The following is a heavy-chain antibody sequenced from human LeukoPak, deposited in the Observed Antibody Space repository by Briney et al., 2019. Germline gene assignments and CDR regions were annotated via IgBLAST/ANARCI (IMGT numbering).Heavy chain of an antibody. Sequence: PGGSLRLSCAASGFTFSSYAMHWVRQAPGKGLEWVAVISYAGSNKHYADSVKGRFTISRDNSKNTLYLQMNSLRAEDTAVYYCAKVFGNIAAAGTGAFDIWGQGTMVTVSS. D-gene: IGHD6-13*01. J-gene: IGHJ3*02. CDR1: GFTFSSYA. CDR3: AKVFGNIAAAGTGAFDI. CDR2: ISYAGSNK. V-gene: IGHV3-30-3*01.